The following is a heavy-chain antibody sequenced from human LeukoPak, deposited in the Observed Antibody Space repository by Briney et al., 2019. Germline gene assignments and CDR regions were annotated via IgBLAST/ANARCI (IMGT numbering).Heavy chain of an antibody. J-gene: IGHJ4*02. CDR2: ISSSSSTI. D-gene: IGHD3-3*01. CDR3: ASGLGFLERLPSDFDY. V-gene: IGHV3-48*01. CDR1: GFTFSSYS. Sequence: GGSLRLSCAASGFTFSSYSMNWVRQAPGKGLEWVSYISSSSSTIYYADSVKGRFTISRDNAKNSLYLQMNSLRAEDTAVYYCASGLGFLERLPSDFDYWGQGTLVTVSS.